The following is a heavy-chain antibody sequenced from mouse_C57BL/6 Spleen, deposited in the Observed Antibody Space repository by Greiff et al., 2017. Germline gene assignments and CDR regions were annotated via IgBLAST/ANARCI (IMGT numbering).Heavy chain of an antibody. Sequence: VQRVESGPGLVQPSQSLSITCTVSGFALTSYGVHWVSQSPGKGLEWLGLIWRGGGTDYNAAFITSLSISKDNSTSQVFFKMNSLQADDTATYYCASPPIYYCYDGFAYWGQGTLVTVSA. J-gene: IGHJ3*01. CDR1: GFALTSYG. D-gene: IGHD2-2*01. CDR3: ASPPIYYCYDGFAY. V-gene: IGHV2-2*01. CDR2: IWRGGGT.